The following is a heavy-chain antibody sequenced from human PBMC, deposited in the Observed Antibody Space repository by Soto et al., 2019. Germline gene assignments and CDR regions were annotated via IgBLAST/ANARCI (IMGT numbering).Heavy chain of an antibody. CDR3: VRDGTKTLRDWFDP. Sequence: PSETLSLTCTVSGASISGFYWICIRKSAGKGLEWIGRIYATGTTDYNPSLKSRVMMSVDTSKKQFSLKLRSVTAADTAVYYCVRDGTKTLRDWFDPWGQGISVTVS. D-gene: IGHD1-1*01. J-gene: IGHJ5*02. CDR1: GASISGFY. CDR2: IYATGTT. V-gene: IGHV4-4*07.